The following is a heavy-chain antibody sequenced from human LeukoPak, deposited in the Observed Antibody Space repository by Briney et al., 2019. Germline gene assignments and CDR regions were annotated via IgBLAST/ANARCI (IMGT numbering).Heavy chain of an antibody. J-gene: IGHJ6*02. CDR3: ARSGSHNYYYYGMDV. CDR1: GYPFTPSG. D-gene: IGHD1-26*01. V-gene: IGHV1-18*01. Sequence: APVKASCKPSGYPFTPSGITWGRQAPGQGLEWMGWISAYNGNTKYAQKFQSRVTMTTDTSTNTVNMELRSLRSDDTAVFYCARSGSHNYYYYGMDVWGQGTTVIVSS. CDR2: ISAYNGNT.